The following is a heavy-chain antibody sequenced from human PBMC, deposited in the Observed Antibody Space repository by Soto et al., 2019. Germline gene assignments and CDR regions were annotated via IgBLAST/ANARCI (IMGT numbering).Heavy chain of an antibody. CDR3: XXXXXXXXXXXXXGWFDP. Sequence: QVQLVQSGPEVKKPGSSVMVSCTASGGTLSHYTISWLRQAPGQGLEYMGRVIPILDISNYAQKFQGRVTXXXXXXXXXXXXXXXXXXXXXXXXXXXXXXXXXXXXXXXXGWFDPWGQGTQVTVSS. J-gene: IGHJ5*02. CDR2: VIPILDIS. CDR1: GGTLSHYT. V-gene: IGHV1-69*02.